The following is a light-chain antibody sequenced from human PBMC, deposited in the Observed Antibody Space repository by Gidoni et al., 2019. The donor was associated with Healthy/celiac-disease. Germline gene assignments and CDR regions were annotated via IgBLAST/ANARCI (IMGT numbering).Light chain of an antibody. CDR3: QQYNSYSQT. CDR2: DAS. V-gene: IGKV1-5*01. CDR1: PSISSW. Sequence: DIQMTQSPSTLSASVGDRVTLTCRASPSISSWLAWYQQKPGKAPKLLIYDASSLESGVPSRFSGSGSGTEFTLTISSLQPDDFATYYCQQYNSYSQTFGQXTKVEIK. J-gene: IGKJ1*01.